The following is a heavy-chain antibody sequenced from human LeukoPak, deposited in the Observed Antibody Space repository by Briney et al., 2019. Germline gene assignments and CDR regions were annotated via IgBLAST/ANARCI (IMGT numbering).Heavy chain of an antibody. Sequence: PSETPSLTCSVSGASITVYYGSWIRQPPGKGLEWIGYIYYSGSPNYSPSLKSRVTLSLDTSQNQFSLKLTSVTAADTAVYYCAYGGDAYKTGYWGQGTLVTVSS. D-gene: IGHD5-24*01. J-gene: IGHJ4*02. V-gene: IGHV4-59*01. CDR3: AYGGDAYKTGY. CDR1: GASITVYY. CDR2: IYYSGSP.